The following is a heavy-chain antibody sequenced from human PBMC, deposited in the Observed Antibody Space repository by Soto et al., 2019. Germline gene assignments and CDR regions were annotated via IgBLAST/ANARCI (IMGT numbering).Heavy chain of an antibody. CDR1: GFTFGSYL. CDR2: IDSDGSEK. V-gene: IGHV3-74*01. CDR3: AREGSGGSVDAFDI. D-gene: IGHD2-15*01. J-gene: IGHJ3*02. Sequence: PGGSLRLSCAASGFTFGSYLMNWVRQAPGKGLVWVSRIDSDGSEKYYVDSVKGRFTISRDNAKNSLYLQMNSLRAEDTAVYYCAREGSGGSVDAFDIWGQGTMVTVSS.